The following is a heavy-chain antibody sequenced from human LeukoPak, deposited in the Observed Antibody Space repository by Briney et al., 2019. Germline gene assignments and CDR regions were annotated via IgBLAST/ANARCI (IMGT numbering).Heavy chain of an antibody. D-gene: IGHD3-10*01. V-gene: IGHV4-4*02. CDR2: IYHSGST. CDR3: ARDRGVIDY. Sequence: GSLRLSCAASGFTVSRNYMSWVRQPPGKGLEWIGEIYHSGSTNYNPSLKSRVTISVDKSKNQFSLKLSSVTAADTAVYYCARDRGVIDYWGQGTLVTVSS. J-gene: IGHJ4*02. CDR1: GFTVSRNY.